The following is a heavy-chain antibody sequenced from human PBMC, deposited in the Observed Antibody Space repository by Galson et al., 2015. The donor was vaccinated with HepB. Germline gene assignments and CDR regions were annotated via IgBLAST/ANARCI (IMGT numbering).Heavy chain of an antibody. D-gene: IGHD3-16*01. V-gene: IGHV1-18*01. Sequence: SVKVSCKASTDTFATYSLNWVRQAPGQGLEWMGWISGYSGYTNYPQIFQGRVTMTTDTSTRTGYLELRSLTSDDTAMYYCARGGMGSIGGPTFDLWGQGTLVTVS. CDR1: TDTFATYS. J-gene: IGHJ4*02. CDR3: ARGGMGSIGGPTFDL. CDR2: ISGYSGYT.